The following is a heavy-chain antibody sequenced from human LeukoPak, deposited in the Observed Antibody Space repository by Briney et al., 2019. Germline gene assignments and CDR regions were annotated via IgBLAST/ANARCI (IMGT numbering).Heavy chain of an antibody. J-gene: IGHJ4*02. Sequence: SETLSLTCTVSGGSISSYYWSWIRQPPGKGLEWIGYIYYSGSTNYNPSLKSRVTISVDTSKNQFSLKLSSVTAADTAVYYCARDRSLDYWGQGTLVTVSS. CDR1: GGSISSYY. CDR3: ARDRSLDY. D-gene: IGHD3-16*02. V-gene: IGHV4-59*01. CDR2: IYYSGST.